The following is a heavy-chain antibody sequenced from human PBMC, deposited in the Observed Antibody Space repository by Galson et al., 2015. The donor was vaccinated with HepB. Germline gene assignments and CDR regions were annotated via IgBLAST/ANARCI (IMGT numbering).Heavy chain of an antibody. Sequence: SVKVSCKASGYTFTSYGISWVRQAPGQGLEWMGWISAYNGNTNYAQKLQGRVTMTTDTSTSTAYMELRSLRSDDTAVYYCARDLRLPSVVVITHGASAFDIWGQGTMVTVSS. V-gene: IGHV1-18*01. CDR3: ARDLRLPSVVVITHGASAFDI. D-gene: IGHD3-22*01. J-gene: IGHJ3*02. CDR1: GYTFTSYG. CDR2: ISAYNGNT.